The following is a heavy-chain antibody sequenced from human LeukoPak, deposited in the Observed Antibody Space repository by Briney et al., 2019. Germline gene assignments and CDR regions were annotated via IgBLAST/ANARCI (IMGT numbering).Heavy chain of an antibody. CDR2: ILYDGSTK. Sequence: GGSLRLSCTASGFSFSSYAMHWVRQAPGKGLEWVAVILYDGSTKYYADSVKGRFTLSRDNSKNTVSLQMNSLRREDTAVYYCATAEDSTSWPFDHWGQGTLVTVSS. CDR3: ATAEDSTSWPFDH. CDR1: GFSFSSYA. D-gene: IGHD2/OR15-2a*01. J-gene: IGHJ4*02. V-gene: IGHV3-30*04.